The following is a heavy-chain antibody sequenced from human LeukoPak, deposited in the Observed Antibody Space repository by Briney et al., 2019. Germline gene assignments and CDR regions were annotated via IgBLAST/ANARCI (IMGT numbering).Heavy chain of an antibody. CDR2: IYYSGSA. CDR3: GRGHELSCDGGDCPYLPDY. J-gene: IGHJ4*02. V-gene: IGHV4-59*08. D-gene: IGHD2-21*02. Sequence: SETLSLTCTVSGGSISSYYWSWIRQPPGKGLEWIGYIYYSGSANYNPSLKSRVTISVDTSKNQFSLRLSSVTAADTAVYYCGRGHELSCDGGDCPYLPDYWGQGTLVTVSS. CDR1: GGSISSYY.